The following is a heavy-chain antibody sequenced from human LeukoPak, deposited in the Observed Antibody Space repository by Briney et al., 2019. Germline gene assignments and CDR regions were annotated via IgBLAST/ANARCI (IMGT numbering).Heavy chain of an antibody. CDR3: AKAVTTLHY. Sequence: PGGSLRLSCAASGFPFSSYAMSWVRQAPGKGLEWVSAISGSGDFTYYADSVKGRFTISRDNSKNTLYLQMNSLRAEDTAVFYCAKAVTTLHYWGQGTLVTGSS. J-gene: IGHJ4*02. CDR2: ISGSGDFT. V-gene: IGHV3-23*01. CDR1: GFPFSSYA. D-gene: IGHD4-17*01.